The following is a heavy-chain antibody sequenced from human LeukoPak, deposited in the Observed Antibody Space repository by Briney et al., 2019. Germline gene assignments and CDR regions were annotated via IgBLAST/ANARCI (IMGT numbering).Heavy chain of an antibody. D-gene: IGHD2-2*01. CDR3: ARDCSSTSCSSFDP. CDR2: IIPIFGTA. CDR1: GGTFSSYA. J-gene: IGHJ5*02. V-gene: IGHV1-69*06. Sequence: SVKVSCKASGGTFSSYAISWVRQAPGQGLEWMGGIIPIFGTANYAQKFQGRVTITADKSTSTAYMELSSLRSEVTAVYYCARDCSSTSCSSFDPWGQGTLVTVSS.